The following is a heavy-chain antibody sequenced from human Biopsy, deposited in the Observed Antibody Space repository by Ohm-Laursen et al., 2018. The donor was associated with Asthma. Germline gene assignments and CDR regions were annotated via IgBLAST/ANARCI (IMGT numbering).Heavy chain of an antibody. D-gene: IGHD6-19*01. J-gene: IGHJ6*02. CDR3: AKIYDRLVLYGMDV. CDR2: IYHSGPT. V-gene: IGHV4-4*02. CDR1: GGSIISSSW. Sequence: SETLSLTCTVSGGSIISSSWWSWVRQTPGKGLEWIGEIYHSGPTNYNPSLKSRVTISVDKSKYQFSLKLTSATAADTAVYYCAKIYDRLVLYGMDVWGQGTTVTVSS.